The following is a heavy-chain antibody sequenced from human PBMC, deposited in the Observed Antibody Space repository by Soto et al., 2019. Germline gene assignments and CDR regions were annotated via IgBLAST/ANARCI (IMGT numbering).Heavy chain of an antibody. CDR2: IIPIFGTA. J-gene: IGHJ6*02. D-gene: IGHD3-10*01. Sequence: ASVKVSCKASGGTFSSYAISWVRQAPGQGLEWMGGIIPIFGTANYAQKFQGRVTITADKSTSTAYMELSSLRSEDTAVYYCARVLYGSGSYYPNPRYYYYGMDVWGQGTTVTVSS. CDR1: GGTFSSYA. CDR3: ARVLYGSGSYYPNPRYYYYGMDV. V-gene: IGHV1-69*06.